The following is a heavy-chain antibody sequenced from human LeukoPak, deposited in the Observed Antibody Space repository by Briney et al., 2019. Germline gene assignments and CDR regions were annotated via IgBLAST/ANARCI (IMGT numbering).Heavy chain of an antibody. Sequence: PGGSLRLSCAASGFTFSSYSMNWVRQAPGKGLEWVSSISSSSYIYYADSVKGRFTISRDNAKNSLYLQMNSLRAEDTAVYYCARGIGWSASHDAFDIWGQGTMVTVSS. D-gene: IGHD2-21*01. CDR3: ARGIGWSASHDAFDI. J-gene: IGHJ3*02. CDR1: GFTFSSYS. CDR2: ISSSSYI. V-gene: IGHV3-21*01.